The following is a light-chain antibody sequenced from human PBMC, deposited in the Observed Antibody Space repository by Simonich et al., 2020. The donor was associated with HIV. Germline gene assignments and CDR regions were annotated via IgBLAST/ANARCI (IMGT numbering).Light chain of an antibody. V-gene: IGLV2-14*01. Sequence: QSALTQPASVSGSPGQSITFSCTVTSSDVGGYNSVSWYQQHPGKAPKLMIYDVTERPSGVSNRFSGSKSGNTASLTISGLQAEDEADYYCSSYTSSSTWVFGGGTQLTVL. CDR2: DVT. J-gene: IGLJ3*02. CDR3: SSYTSSSTWV. CDR1: SSDVGGYNS.